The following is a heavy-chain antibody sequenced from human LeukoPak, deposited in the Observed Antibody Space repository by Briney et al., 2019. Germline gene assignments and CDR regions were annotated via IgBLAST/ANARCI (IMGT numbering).Heavy chain of an antibody. CDR2: INEDGRGK. CDR3: ARDDRYAYYPD. V-gene: IGHV3-7*04. Sequence: PGGSLRLSCATSGFIFSNYYMTWVRQAPGKGLEWLASINEDGRGKNYVDSVKGRFTISRDNAKNSLYLQMNSLRADDTAVYYCARDDRYAYYPDWGQGTLVTVSS. D-gene: IGHD3-16*01. CDR1: GFIFSNYY. J-gene: IGHJ4*02.